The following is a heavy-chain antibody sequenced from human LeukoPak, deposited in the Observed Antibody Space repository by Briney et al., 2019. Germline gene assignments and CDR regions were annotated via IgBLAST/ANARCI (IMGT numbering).Heavy chain of an antibody. CDR3: ARAGNWNDGPMDV. D-gene: IGHD1-20*01. Sequence: ASVKVFCKASGYPFTGYYMQWVRQAPGRGREGVGRINCNSDGTNYAQELQGSVHMTRDTSIRTGYKELSRLRYDDTAVYYCARAGNWNDGPMDVWGKGSTVTVSS. CDR1: GYPFTGYY. V-gene: IGHV1-2*06. CDR2: INCNSDGT. J-gene: IGHJ6*04.